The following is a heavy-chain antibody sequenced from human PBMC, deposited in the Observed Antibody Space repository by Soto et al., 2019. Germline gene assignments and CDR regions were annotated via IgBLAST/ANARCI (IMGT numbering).Heavy chain of an antibody. Sequence: QVQLVESGGGVVQPGRSLRLSCVASGFTLSGHGMHWVRQAPGKGLEWVAVITYDGSEIHYSDSVKGRFTISRDTSKNMVYLQMNSLKTEDTAMYYCAREQGYGYYRVADYWGQGTLVTVSS. CDR1: GFTLSGHG. V-gene: IGHV3-30*03. D-gene: IGHD1-26*01. CDR2: ITYDGSEI. CDR3: AREQGYGYYRVADY. J-gene: IGHJ4*02.